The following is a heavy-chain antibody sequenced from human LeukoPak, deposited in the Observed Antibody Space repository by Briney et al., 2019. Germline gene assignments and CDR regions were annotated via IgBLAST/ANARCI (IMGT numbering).Heavy chain of an antibody. J-gene: IGHJ4*02. D-gene: IGHD2-15*01. CDR3: ARGIRVGYCSGGSCYQVDY. Sequence: GGSLRLSCAASGFTFSSYSMNWVRQAPGKGLEWFSSISSSSSYIYYADSVKGRFTISRDNAKNSLYLQMNSLRAEDTAVYYCARGIRVGYCSGGSCYQVDYWGQGTLVTVSS. V-gene: IGHV3-21*01. CDR1: GFTFSSYS. CDR2: ISSSSSYI.